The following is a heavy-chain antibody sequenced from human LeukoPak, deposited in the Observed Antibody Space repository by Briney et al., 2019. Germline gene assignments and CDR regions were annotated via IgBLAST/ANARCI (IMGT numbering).Heavy chain of an antibody. CDR1: GFIFNSYA. CDR2: ISYDGRNK. D-gene: IGHD6-6*01. Sequence: GGSLRLSCAASGFIFNSYAMHWVRQAPGKGLEWVAVISYDGRNKYYADSVKGRFTISRDNSKNTLYLQMNSLRAEDTAVYYCAKDLEQLVRGYFDYWGQGTLVTVSS. CDR3: AKDLEQLVRGYFDY. J-gene: IGHJ4*02. V-gene: IGHV3-30*04.